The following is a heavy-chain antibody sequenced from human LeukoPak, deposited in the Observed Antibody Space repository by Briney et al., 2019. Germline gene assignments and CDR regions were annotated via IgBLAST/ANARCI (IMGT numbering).Heavy chain of an antibody. CDR1: GYTFTGYY. Sequence: GASVKFSCKASGYTFTGYYMHWVRQAPGQGLEWMGWINPNSGGTNYAQKFQGRVTMTRDTSISTAYMELSRLRSDDTAVYYCARGTYYYDSSASPSDVWGKGTTVTVSS. J-gene: IGHJ6*04. V-gene: IGHV1-2*02. CDR2: INPNSGGT. D-gene: IGHD3-22*01. CDR3: ARGTYYYDSSASPSDV.